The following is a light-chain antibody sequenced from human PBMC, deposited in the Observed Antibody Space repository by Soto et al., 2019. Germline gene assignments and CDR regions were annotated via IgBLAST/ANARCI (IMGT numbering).Light chain of an antibody. CDR3: TSYTSSSTWV. CDR1: SSDIGGYNY. CDR2: EVS. Sequence: QSVLTQPASVSGSPGQSITISCIGTSSDIGGYNYVSWYQHHPGKAPKLMIYEVSNRPSGVSNRFSGSKSDNTASLTISGLQAEDEADYYCTSYTSSSTWVFGGGTKLTVL. J-gene: IGLJ3*02. V-gene: IGLV2-14*01.